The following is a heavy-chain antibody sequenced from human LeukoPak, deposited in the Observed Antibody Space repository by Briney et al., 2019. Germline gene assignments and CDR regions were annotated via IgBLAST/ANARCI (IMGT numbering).Heavy chain of an antibody. V-gene: IGHV1-8*01. Sequence: GASVKVSCKASGYTFTSYDINWVRQATGQGLEWMGWMNPNSGNTGYAQKFQGRVTMTRNTSISTAYMELSSLRSEDTAVYYCARGQLVTMVRGVMMSDWGQGTLVTVSS. J-gene: IGHJ4*02. CDR1: GYTFTSYD. D-gene: IGHD3-10*01. CDR3: ARGQLVTMVRGVMMSD. CDR2: MNPNSGNT.